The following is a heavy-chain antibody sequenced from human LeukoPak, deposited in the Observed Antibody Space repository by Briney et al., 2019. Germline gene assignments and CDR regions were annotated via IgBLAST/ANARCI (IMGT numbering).Heavy chain of an antibody. D-gene: IGHD6-19*01. V-gene: IGHV5-10-1*01. CDR1: GFSFTSFW. Sequence: GESLKISCTGYGFSFTSFWIRWVRQMPGKGLGWRGRLDLSDSYTNYSPSSQGHVTPSAEKSISTAYLQWSSLKASDTAMYYCASQLYSSGWVDYWGQGTLVTVSS. J-gene: IGHJ4*02. CDR3: ASQLYSSGWVDY. CDR2: LDLSDSYT.